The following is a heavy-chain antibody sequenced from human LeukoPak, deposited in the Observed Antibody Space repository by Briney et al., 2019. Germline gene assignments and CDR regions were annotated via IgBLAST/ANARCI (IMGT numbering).Heavy chain of an antibody. CDR3: SNFEY. CDR2: IWYDGNNK. J-gene: IGHJ4*02. CDR1: GFTVSSNY. Sequence: GGSLRLSCAVSGFTVSSNYMSWVRQAPGKGLEWVAVIWYDGNNKDYADSVKGRFTISRDNSKNTLYLQMNSLRAEDTAVYYCSNFEYWGQGTLVTVSS. V-gene: IGHV3-33*08.